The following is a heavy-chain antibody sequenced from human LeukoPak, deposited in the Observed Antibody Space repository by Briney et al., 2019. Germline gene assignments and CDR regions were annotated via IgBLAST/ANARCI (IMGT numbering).Heavy chain of an antibody. CDR2: IKSKTDGGTT. CDR3: TTDRLVAVGITIDFDY. J-gene: IGHJ4*02. CDR1: GFTFSSYA. D-gene: IGHD3-10*01. V-gene: IGHV3-15*01. Sequence: GGSLRLSCAASGFTFSSYAMSWVRQAPGKGLEWVGRIKSKTDGGTTDYAAPVKGRFTISRDDSKNTLYLQMNSLKTEDTAVYYCTTDRLVAVGITIDFDYWGQGTLVTVSS.